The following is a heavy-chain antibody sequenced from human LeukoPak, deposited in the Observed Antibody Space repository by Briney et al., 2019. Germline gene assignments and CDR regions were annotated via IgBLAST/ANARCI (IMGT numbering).Heavy chain of an antibody. CDR3: ARDSSGWYIPDY. V-gene: IGHV4-59*12. D-gene: IGHD6-19*01. CDR2: IYYSGST. J-gene: IGHJ4*02. Sequence: ETLSLTCTVSGGSISRYYWSWIRQPPGKGLEWIGYIYYSGSTNYNPSLKSRVTISVDTSKNQFSLKLRSVTAADTAVYYCARDSSGWYIPDYWGQGTLVTVSS. CDR1: GGSISRYY.